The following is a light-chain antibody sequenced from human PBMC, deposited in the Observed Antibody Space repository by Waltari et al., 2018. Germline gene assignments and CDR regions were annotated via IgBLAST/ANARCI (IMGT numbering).Light chain of an antibody. CDR2: EVN. J-gene: IGLJ3*02. CDR1: TRNVGNYAL. V-gene: IGLV2-23*02. CDR3: CSYAGSSTVM. Sequence: QSALTQPASVSGSPGQTITISRPGTTRNVGNYALVPWSQQHPGKAPKLRMSEVNKRPSGISYRFSGSKSGNTASLTISGLLTEDEADYYCCSYAGSSTVMFGGGTKLTVL.